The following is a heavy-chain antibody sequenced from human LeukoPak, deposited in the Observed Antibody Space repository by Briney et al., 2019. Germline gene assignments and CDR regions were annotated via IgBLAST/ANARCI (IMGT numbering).Heavy chain of an antibody. CDR3: ASSTVLTPGGLGDWFDP. CDR2: IYYSGST. V-gene: IGHV4-59*08. CDR1: GGSISSYY. D-gene: IGHD4-23*01. J-gene: IGHJ5*02. Sequence: PSETLSLTCTVSGGSISSYYRSWIRQPPGKGLEWVGYIYYSGSTHYNPSLKSRVTISVDTSKNQFSLRLSSVTAADTTVYFCASSTVLTPGGLGDWFDPWGQGTLVTVSS.